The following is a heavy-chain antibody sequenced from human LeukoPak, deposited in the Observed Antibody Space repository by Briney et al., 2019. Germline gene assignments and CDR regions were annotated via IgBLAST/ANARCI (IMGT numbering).Heavy chain of an antibody. V-gene: IGHV3-30*14. CDR3: ARGNYGSGSNWYFDL. D-gene: IGHD3-10*01. J-gene: IGHJ2*01. CDR2: ISYDGSNK. CDR1: EFAFDDYA. Sequence: GGSLRLSCAASEFAFDDYAMHWVRQAPGKGLEWVAVISYDGSNKYYADSVKGRFTISRDNSKNTLYLQMNSLRAEDTAVYYCARGNYGSGSNWYFDLWGRGTLVTVSS.